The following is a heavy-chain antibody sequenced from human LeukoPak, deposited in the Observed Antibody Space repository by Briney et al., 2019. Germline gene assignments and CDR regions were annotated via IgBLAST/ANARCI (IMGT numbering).Heavy chain of an antibody. CDR2: INHSGST. D-gene: IGHD3-9*01. V-gene: IGHV4-34*01. J-gene: IGHJ4*02. CDR1: GGSFSGYY. Sequence: PSETLSLTCAVYGGSFSGYYWSWIRQPPGKGLEWIGEINHSGSTNYNPSLKSRVTISVDTSKNQFSLKLSSVTAADTAVYYCARVTSILTGYSLRYWGQGTLVTVSS. CDR3: ARVTSILTGYSLRY.